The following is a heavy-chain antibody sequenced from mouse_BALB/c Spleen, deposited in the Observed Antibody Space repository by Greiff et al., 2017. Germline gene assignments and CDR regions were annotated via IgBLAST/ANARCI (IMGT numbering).Heavy chain of an antibody. CDR2: IWSDGST. J-gene: IGHJ4*01. CDR3: ARHDVTGTDAMDY. V-gene: IGHV2-6-2*01. Sequence: VQRVESGPDLVAPSQSLSITCTVSGFSLTSYGVHWVRQPPGKGLEWLVVIWSDGSTTYNSALKSRLSISKDNSKSQVFLKMNSLQTDDTAMYYCARHDVTGTDAMDYWGQGTSVTVSS. CDR1: GFSLTSYG. D-gene: IGHD4-1*01.